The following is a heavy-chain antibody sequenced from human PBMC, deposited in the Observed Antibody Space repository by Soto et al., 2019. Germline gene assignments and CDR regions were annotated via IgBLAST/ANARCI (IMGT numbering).Heavy chain of an antibody. CDR2: ISAHNGNT. D-gene: IGHD1-1*01. CDR3: ARGRYGDY. Sequence: QVHLVQSGAEVKKPGASVKVSCKGSGYAFTTYGITWVRQAPGQGLEWMGWISAHNGNTNYALERRGRVTVTRDASTSTAYMELRSLRSDDTAVYYCARGRYGDYWGQGALVTVSS. CDR1: GYAFTTYG. J-gene: IGHJ4*02. V-gene: IGHV1-18*01.